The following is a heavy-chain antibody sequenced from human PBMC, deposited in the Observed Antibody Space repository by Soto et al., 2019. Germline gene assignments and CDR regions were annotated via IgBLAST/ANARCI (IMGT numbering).Heavy chain of an antibody. Sequence: QVQLVQSGAEVKEPGASVRVSCKASGYSFINFDISWVRQAAGQGHEWLGWMNPGSGKTGYTSKFQGRVAMTRDAATATSHLDHTSLTSDDTAVYYCARMASAVTLNWFDPWGPGTLVTVSS. CDR2: MNPGSGKT. CDR3: ARMASAVTLNWFDP. V-gene: IGHV1-8*02. CDR1: GYSFINFD. D-gene: IGHD6-13*01. J-gene: IGHJ5*02.